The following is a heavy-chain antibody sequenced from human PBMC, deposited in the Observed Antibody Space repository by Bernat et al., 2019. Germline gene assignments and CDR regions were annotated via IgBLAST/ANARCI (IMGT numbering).Heavy chain of an antibody. J-gene: IGHJ6*02. CDR3: ARDLSSGWSLVTTDYYYYGMDV. Sequence: QVQLVESGGGVVQPGRSLRLSCAASGFTFSSYGMHWVRQAPGKGLEWVAVISYDGSNKYYADSVKGRFTISRDNSKNTLYLQMNSLRAEDTAVYYCARDLSSGWSLVTTDYYYYGMDVWGQGTTVTVSS. V-gene: IGHV3-30*03. CDR2: ISYDGSNK. D-gene: IGHD6-19*01. CDR1: GFTFSSYG.